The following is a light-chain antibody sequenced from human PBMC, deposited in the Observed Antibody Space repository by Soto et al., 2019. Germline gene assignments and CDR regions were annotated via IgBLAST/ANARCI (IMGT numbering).Light chain of an antibody. CDR2: SAS. J-gene: IGKJ2*01. CDR3: QQGNNCPLT. Sequence: EIAMTQSPATLSVSPGERATLSCRASQSISTELAWYQQIPGQPPRLLIYSASTRATGVPARFTGSGSGSEFTLTISGLQSEDFAIYYCQQGNNCPLTFGQGTRLEI. V-gene: IGKV3-15*01. CDR1: QSISTE.